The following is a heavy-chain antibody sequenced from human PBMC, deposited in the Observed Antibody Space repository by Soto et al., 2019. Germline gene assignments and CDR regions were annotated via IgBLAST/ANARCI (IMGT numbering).Heavy chain of an antibody. CDR1: GYTFSSYA. CDR3: ARELYGSGSYYTSQGYYGMDV. D-gene: IGHD3-10*01. V-gene: IGHV1-69*13. CDR2: IIPIFGTA. J-gene: IGHJ6*02. Sequence: SVKGSCKASGYTFSSYAISWVRQAPGQGLEWMGGIIPIFGTANYAQKFQGRVTITADESTSTAYMELSSLRSEDTAVYYCARELYGSGSYYTSQGYYGMDVWGQGTTVTVSS.